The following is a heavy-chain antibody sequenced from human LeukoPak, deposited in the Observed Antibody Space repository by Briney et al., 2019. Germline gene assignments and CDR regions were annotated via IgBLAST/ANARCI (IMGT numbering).Heavy chain of an antibody. CDR3: ARGGYYDSSGSFDY. D-gene: IGHD3-22*01. J-gene: IGHJ4*02. V-gene: IGHV4-61*08. Sequence: SETLSLTCTVSGGSISSGGYYWSWIRQPPGKGLEWIGYIYYTGSTNYNPSLKSRVTISVDTSKNEFSLKLSSVTAADTAVYYCARGGYYDSSGSFDYWGQGTLVTVSS. CDR1: GGSISSGGYY. CDR2: IYYTGST.